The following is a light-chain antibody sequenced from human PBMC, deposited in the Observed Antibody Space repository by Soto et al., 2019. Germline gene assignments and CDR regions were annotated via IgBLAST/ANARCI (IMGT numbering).Light chain of an antibody. CDR3: QSYDTSLSASV. J-gene: IGLJ2*01. CDR2: GNS. Sequence: QSVLTQPPSVSGAPGQRVTISCTGSSSKIGADYDVHWYQQLPGTAPKLLIFGNSNRPSGVPDRFSGSKSGTSASLAITGLQAEDEADYYCQSYDTSLSASVFGGGTKLTVL. V-gene: IGLV1-40*01. CDR1: SSKIGADYD.